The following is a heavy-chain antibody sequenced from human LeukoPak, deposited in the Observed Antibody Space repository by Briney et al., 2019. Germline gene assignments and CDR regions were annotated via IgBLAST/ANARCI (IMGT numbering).Heavy chain of an antibody. CDR3: AKDEWLFRALDY. CDR1: GFTFSSYA. Sequence: TGGSLRLSCAASGFTFSSYAMSWVRQAPGKGLEWVSAISGSGGSTYYADSVKGRFTISRDNSKNTLYLQMNSLRAEDTAVYYCAKDEWLFRALDYWGQGTLVTVSS. CDR2: ISGSGGST. J-gene: IGHJ4*02. V-gene: IGHV3-23*01. D-gene: IGHD3-3*01.